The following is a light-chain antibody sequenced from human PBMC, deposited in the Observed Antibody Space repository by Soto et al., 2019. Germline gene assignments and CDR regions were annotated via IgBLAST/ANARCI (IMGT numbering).Light chain of an antibody. J-gene: IGKJ1*01. Sequence: EIVMTQSPATLSVSPGERATLSCRASQSVSSNLAWYQQKPGQAPRLLIYGASTRATGIPARFSGSGSGTAFTLTISSLQSEDFAVYYCQHYNNWWTFGQGTKVEIK. CDR1: QSVSSN. CDR3: QHYNNWWT. V-gene: IGKV3-15*01. CDR2: GAS.